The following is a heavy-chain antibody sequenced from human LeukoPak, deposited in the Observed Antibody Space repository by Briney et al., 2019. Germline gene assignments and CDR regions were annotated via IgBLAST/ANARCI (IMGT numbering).Heavy chain of an antibody. CDR2: IAADGGVK. CDR1: GFSFHDHG. Sequence: GGSLRLSCAASGFSFHDHGMDWVRQAPGKGLEWVAVIAADGGVKQYADSVKGRFSLSRDNSKNTVSLQMNGLTAEDTAVYYCAREATWGQWYFDLWGQGAPVTVSS. D-gene: IGHD6-19*01. CDR3: AREATWGQWYFDL. J-gene: IGHJ4*02. V-gene: IGHV3-30*03.